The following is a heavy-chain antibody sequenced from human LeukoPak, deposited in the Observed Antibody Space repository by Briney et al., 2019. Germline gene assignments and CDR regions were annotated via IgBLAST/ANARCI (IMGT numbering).Heavy chain of an antibody. V-gene: IGHV3-7*01. D-gene: IGHD1-26*01. Sequence: GGSLRLSCAASGFIFGAYWMTWVRQAPGKGLEWLGNIKQDGSEQYYMDSVKGRFTISRDNARDTWHLQMNSLRVDDSALYFCAKGGTYSWDTIDVWGQGTVVTV. CDR1: GFIFGAYW. CDR2: IKQDGSEQ. J-gene: IGHJ3*01. CDR3: AKGGTYSWDTIDV.